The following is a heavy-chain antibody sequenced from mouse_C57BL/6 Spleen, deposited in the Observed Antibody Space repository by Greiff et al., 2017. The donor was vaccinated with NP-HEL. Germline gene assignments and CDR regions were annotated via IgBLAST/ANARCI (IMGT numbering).Heavy chain of an antibody. J-gene: IGHJ4*01. Sequence: VQLQQSGPELVKPGASVKISCKASGYSFTSYYIHWVKQRPGQGLEWIGWIYPGSGNTKYNEKFKGKATLTADTSSSTAYMQLSSLTSEDSAVYYCARDYGSSTLYYAMDYWGQGTSVTVSS. D-gene: IGHD1-1*01. CDR2: IYPGSGNT. V-gene: IGHV1-66*01. CDR1: GYSFTSYY. CDR3: ARDYGSSTLYYAMDY.